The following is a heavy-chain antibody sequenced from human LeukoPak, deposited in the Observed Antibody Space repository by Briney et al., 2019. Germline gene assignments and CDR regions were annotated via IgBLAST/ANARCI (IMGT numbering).Heavy chain of an antibody. CDR3: ATWAATILGTDY. Sequence: GGSLRLSCAASGFTFSGCGMYWVRQAPGKGLEWVAFIQYDGNKKEYADSVKGRFTISRDNSKNTLYLQMSSLRAEDTAVYYCATWAATILGTDYWGQGTLVTVSS. CDR2: IQYDGNKK. V-gene: IGHV3-30*02. J-gene: IGHJ4*02. CDR1: GFTFSGCG. D-gene: IGHD3-3*01.